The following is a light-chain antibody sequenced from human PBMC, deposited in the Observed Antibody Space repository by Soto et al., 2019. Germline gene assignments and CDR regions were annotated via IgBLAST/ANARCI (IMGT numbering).Light chain of an antibody. J-gene: IGLJ2*01. CDR2: DVG. V-gene: IGLV2-14*03. Sequence: QSALTQPASVSGSPGQSIAISCTGTSSDIGGYNYVSWYQHHPGKAPKLVIYDVGSRPSGVSDRFSGSRSGSTASLTISGLQTEDEADYYCSSYTSSSTQLFGGGTKVTVL. CDR1: SSDIGGYNY. CDR3: SSYTSSSTQL.